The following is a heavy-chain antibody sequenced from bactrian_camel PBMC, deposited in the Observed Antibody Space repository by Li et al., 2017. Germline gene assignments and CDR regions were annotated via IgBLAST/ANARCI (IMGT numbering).Heavy chain of an antibody. D-gene: IGHD6*01. CDR3: AADIGPRGSWGGSFGY. CDR2: IIDTDGST. Sequence: HVQLVESGGGLVQAGGSLRLSCTASGLRFDDNVMGWFRLAPGKEREGVAIIDTDGSTFYADSVAGRFTISQDNAKNTLYLQMNSLKTEDTAVYYCAADIGPRGSWGGSFGYWGQGTQVTVS. J-gene: IGHJ6*01. CDR1: GLRFDDNV. V-gene: IGHV3S63*01.